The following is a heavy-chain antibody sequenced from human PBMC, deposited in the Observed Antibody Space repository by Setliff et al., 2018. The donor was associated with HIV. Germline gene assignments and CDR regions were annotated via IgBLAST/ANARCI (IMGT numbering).Heavy chain of an antibody. CDR3: ARVGDFYDTSGYYSILDAFDI. D-gene: IGHD3-22*01. V-gene: IGHV4-34*01. CDR1: GGSFSGYF. CDR2: INHSGDT. J-gene: IGHJ3*02. Sequence: SLTCAVYGGSFSGYFWTWIRQPPQKRLEWIGEINHSGDTNYNPSLKSRVTISADTSKDQFSLKLSSVTAADTAVYYCARVGDFYDTSGYYSILDAFDIWGQGTMVTVSS.